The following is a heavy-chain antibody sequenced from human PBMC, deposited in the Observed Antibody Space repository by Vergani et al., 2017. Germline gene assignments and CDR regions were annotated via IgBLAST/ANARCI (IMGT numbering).Heavy chain of an antibody. CDR3: ARDGGSYAFDI. Sequence: QVQLQESGPGLVKPSQTLSLTCTVSGGPISSGDYYWSWIRQPPGKGLEWIGYIYYSGSTYYNPSLKSRVTVSVDTSKNHFSLKLSSVTAADTAVYYCARDGGSYAFDIWGQGTMVTVSS. J-gene: IGHJ3*02. D-gene: IGHD1-26*01. V-gene: IGHV4-30-4*08. CDR1: GGPISSGDYY. CDR2: IYYSGST.